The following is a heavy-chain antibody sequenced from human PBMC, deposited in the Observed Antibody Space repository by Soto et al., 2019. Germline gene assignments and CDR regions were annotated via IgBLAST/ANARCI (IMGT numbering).Heavy chain of an antibody. CDR2: IKGDGSEK. J-gene: IGHJ4*02. D-gene: IGHD5-12*01. Sequence: EVQLVESGGGLVQAGGSQRLSCAASGFTFSAYWMSWVRQAPGKGLEWVANIKGDGSEKYYVDPVRGRFTISRDNAKKSLDLQMNSLRVEDTAVYYCAGYRLKYLGYDGHDWPLEDWGQGTLVTVSS. CDR1: GFTFSAYW. CDR3: AGYRLKYLGYDGHDWPLED. V-gene: IGHV3-7*03.